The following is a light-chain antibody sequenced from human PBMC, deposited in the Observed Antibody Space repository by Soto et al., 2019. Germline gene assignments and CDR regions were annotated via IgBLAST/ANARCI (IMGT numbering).Light chain of an antibody. CDR3: QSYDISLSGYVV. CDR1: STNIGAGYD. CDR2: GNS. Sequence: QSVLTQPPSVSGSPGQRVTISCTGSSTNIGAGYDVHWYQQLPGTAPKLLIYGNSNRPSGVPDRFSGSKSGTSASLAITGLQAEDEADYDCQSYDISLSGYVVFGGGTKLTVL. J-gene: IGLJ2*01. V-gene: IGLV1-40*01.